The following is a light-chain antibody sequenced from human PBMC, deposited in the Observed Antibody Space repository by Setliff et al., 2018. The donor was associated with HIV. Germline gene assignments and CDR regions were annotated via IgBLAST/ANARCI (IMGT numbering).Light chain of an antibody. J-gene: IGLJ3*02. CDR3: CAYAGNYRVV. CDR2: DVT. Sequence: QSALTQPRSVSGSPGQSVNISCTGASSDVGAHDFVSWYQQNPDKAPKLVIYDVTKRPLGVPDRFSGSKSGNTASLTISGLQTQGEGDYYCCAYAGNYRVVFGGGT. CDR1: SSDVGAHDF. V-gene: IGLV2-11*01.